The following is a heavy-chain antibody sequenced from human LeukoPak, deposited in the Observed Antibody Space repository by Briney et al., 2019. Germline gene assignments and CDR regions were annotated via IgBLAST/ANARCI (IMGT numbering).Heavy chain of an antibody. CDR1: GYTFTSYD. D-gene: IGHD3-10*01. V-gene: IGHV1-8*01. J-gene: IGHJ4*02. Sequence: ASVKVSCKASGYTFTSYDINWVRQATGQGLEWMGWMNPNSGNTGYAQKFQGRVTMTRNTSISTAYMELSSLRSEDTAVYYCARGPIYGSGSYPHYFDYWGQGTLVTVSS. CDR3: ARGPIYGSGSYPHYFDY. CDR2: MNPNSGNT.